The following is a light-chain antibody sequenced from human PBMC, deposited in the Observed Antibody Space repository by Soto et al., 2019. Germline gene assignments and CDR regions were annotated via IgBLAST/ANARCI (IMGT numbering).Light chain of an antibody. CDR3: SSYTSTSTPCV. V-gene: IGLV2-14*01. CDR1: SSDVGGYNY. J-gene: IGLJ1*01. Sequence: QSALTQPASVSGSPGQSITISCTGTSSDVGGYNYVSWYQQYPGKAPKLIIYEVSHRPSGASNHFSGYKSGNTASLTISGLQPEDEADYYCSSYTSTSTPCVFGTGTKVTVL. CDR2: EVS.